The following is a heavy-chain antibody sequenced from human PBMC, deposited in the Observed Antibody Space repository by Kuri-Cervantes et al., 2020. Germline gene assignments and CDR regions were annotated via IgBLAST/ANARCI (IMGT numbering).Heavy chain of an antibody. CDR3: ARGYLAMVRGVIGY. Sequence: ESLKISCAVYGGSFSGYYWSWIRQPPGKGLEWSGEINHSGSTNYNPSLKSRVIMSVDTSKNQFSLKLSSVTAADTAVYYCARGYLAMVRGVIGYWGQGTLVTVSS. J-gene: IGHJ4*02. CDR2: INHSGST. CDR1: GGSFSGYY. D-gene: IGHD3-10*01. V-gene: IGHV4-34*01.